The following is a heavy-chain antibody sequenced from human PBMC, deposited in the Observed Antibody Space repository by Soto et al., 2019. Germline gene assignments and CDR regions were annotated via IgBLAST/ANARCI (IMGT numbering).Heavy chain of an antibody. D-gene: IGHD3-10*01. CDR3: ASDYGSGSYRFDY. CDR1: GVSISSSDYS. CDR2: IYHTGNT. J-gene: IGHJ4*02. V-gene: IGHV4-30-2*01. Sequence: QLQLQESGSGLVKPSQTLSLTCAVSGVSISSSDYSWSWIRQPSGKGLEWIGYIYHTGNTIYNPSLKSRVTISLDRSNNQVSLNLNFATAADTAVYYCASDYGSGSYRFDYWGQGSLVTVSS.